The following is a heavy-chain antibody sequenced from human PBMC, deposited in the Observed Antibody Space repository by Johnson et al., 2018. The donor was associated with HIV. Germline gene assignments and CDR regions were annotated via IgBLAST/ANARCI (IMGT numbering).Heavy chain of an antibody. CDR1: GFTFDDYG. D-gene: IGHD3-22*01. J-gene: IGHJ3*02. Sequence: VQLVESGGGVVRPGGFLRLSCAASGFTFDDYGMSWVRQAPGKGLEWVSGINWNGGSTGYADSVKGRFTISRDNAKNSLYLQMNSLKTEDTAVYYCTTDHSSADDAFDIWGQGTMVTVYS. V-gene: IGHV3-20*04. CDR3: TTDHSSADDAFDI. CDR2: INWNGGST.